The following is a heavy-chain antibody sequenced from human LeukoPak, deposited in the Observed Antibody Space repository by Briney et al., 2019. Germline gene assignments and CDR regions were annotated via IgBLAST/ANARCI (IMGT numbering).Heavy chain of an antibody. CDR1: GYTFTSYD. CDR3: ARGHVATPDWFDH. V-gene: IGHV1-8*01. Sequence: GASVKVSCKASGYTFTSYDINWVRQAPGQGLEWMGWMNPNSGNTGYAQKFQGRVTMTRNTSISTAYMELSSLRSEDTAVYYCARGHVATPDWFDHWGQGTLVTVSS. J-gene: IGHJ5*02. CDR2: MNPNSGNT.